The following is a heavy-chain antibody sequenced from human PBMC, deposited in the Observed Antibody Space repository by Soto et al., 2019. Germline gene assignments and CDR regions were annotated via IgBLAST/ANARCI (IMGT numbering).Heavy chain of an antibody. CDR2: ITNSGTGT. V-gene: IGHV3-23*05. J-gene: IGHJ4*02. D-gene: IGHD3-3*01. Sequence: PGGSLRLSCAASGFTFRSYAMIWVRQAPGKGLEWVSGITNSGTGTHYADSVKGRFAISRDTSKNTLYLQMNSLRAEDTATYYCAKEYYDFWRGSYYFDSWGQGTLVT. CDR1: GFTFRSYA. CDR3: AKEYYDFWRGSYYFDS.